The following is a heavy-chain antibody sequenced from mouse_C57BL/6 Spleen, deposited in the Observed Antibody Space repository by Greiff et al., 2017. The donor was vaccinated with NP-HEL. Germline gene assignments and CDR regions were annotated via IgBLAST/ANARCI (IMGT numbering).Heavy chain of an antibody. CDR3: ARVTGFHFDY. V-gene: IGHV5-16*01. D-gene: IGHD4-1*01. CDR2: INYDGSST. CDR1: GFTFSDYY. Sequence: EVQRVESEGGLVQPGSSMKLSCTASGFTFSDYYMAWVRQVPEKGLEWVANINYDGSSTYYLDSLKSRFIISRDNAKNILYLQMSSLKSEDTATYYCARVTGFHFDYWGQGTTLTVSS. J-gene: IGHJ2*01.